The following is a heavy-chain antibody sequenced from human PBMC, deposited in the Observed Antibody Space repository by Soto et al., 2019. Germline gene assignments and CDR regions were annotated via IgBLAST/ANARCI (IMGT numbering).Heavy chain of an antibody. J-gene: IGHJ4*02. CDR3: ARGRCGDY. CDR1: GYAFTTYG. CDR2: ISAHNGNT. Sequence: QVHLVQSGAEVKKPGASVKVSCQGSGYAFTTYGITWVRQAPGQGLEWMGWISAHNGNTNYAQKLQGRVTVTRDTAPSPANMELRRLRNDDTAVYYCARGRCGDYWGQGDLVTVSS. V-gene: IGHV1-18*01.